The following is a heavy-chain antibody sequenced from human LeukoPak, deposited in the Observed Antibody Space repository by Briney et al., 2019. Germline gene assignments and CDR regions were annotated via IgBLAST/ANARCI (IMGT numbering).Heavy chain of an antibody. D-gene: IGHD5-12*01. CDR3: AKVARGYSGYDHAFDI. Sequence: GGSLRLSCAASGFTFDDYAMHWVRQAPGKGLEWVSGISWNSGSIGYADSVKGRFTISRDNAKNSLYLQMNSLRAEDTALYYCAKVARGYSGYDHAFDIWGQGTMVTVSS. CDR2: ISWNSGSI. J-gene: IGHJ3*02. CDR1: GFTFDDYA. V-gene: IGHV3-9*01.